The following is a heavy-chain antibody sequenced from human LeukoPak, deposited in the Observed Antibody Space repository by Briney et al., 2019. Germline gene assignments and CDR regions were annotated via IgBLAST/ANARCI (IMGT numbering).Heavy chain of an antibody. CDR1: GGTFSSYA. CDR2: IIPIFGTA. CDR3: ARDSITMVRGVIITGWFDP. D-gene: IGHD3-10*01. J-gene: IGHJ5*02. Sequence: SVKVSCKASGGTFSSYAISWVRQASGQGLEWMGGIIPIFGTANYAQKFQGRVTITADESTSTAYMELSSLRSEDTAVYYCARDSITMVRGVIITGWFDPWGQGTLVTVSS. V-gene: IGHV1-69*13.